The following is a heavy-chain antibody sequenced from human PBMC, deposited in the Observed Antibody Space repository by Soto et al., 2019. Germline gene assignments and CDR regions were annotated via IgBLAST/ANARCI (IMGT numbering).Heavy chain of an antibody. J-gene: IGHJ6*02. CDR2: MNPNSGNT. CDR3: ARGSVRPLYYYYYGMDV. D-gene: IGHD6-25*01. CDR1: GYTFTSYD. V-gene: IGHV1-8*01. Sequence: ASVKVSCKASGYTFTSYDINWVRQATGQGLEWMGWMNPNSGNTGYAQKFQGRVTMTRNTSIGTAYMELSSLRSEDTAVYYCARGSVRPLYYYYYGMDVWGQGPTVTVSS.